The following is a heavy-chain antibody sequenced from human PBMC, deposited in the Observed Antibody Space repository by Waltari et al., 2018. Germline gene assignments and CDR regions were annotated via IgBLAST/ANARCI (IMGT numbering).Heavy chain of an antibody. J-gene: IGHJ3*02. CDR1: GFTFDDYA. Sequence: EVQLVESGGGLVQPGRSLRLSCAASGFTFDDYALHWVRPAPGKGLEWVSGISWNSGSIGYADSVKGRFTISRDNAKNSLYLQMNSLRAEDTALYYCAKDSSSWYGGAFDIWGQGTMVTVSS. D-gene: IGHD6-13*01. CDR2: ISWNSGSI. V-gene: IGHV3-9*01. CDR3: AKDSSSWYGGAFDI.